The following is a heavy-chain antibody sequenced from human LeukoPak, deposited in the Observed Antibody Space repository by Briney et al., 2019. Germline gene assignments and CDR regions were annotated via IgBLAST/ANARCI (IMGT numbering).Heavy chain of an antibody. CDR1: GFTFSSYA. D-gene: IGHD3-3*01. J-gene: IGHJ4*02. CDR3: ARAGGPYYDFWSGYYDY. CDR2: ISYDGSNK. Sequence: GGSLRLSCAASGFTFSSYAMHWVRQAPGKGLEWVAVISYDGSNKYYADPVKGRFTISRDNSKNTLYLQMNSLRAEDTAVYYCARAGGPYYDFWSGYYDYWGQGTLVTVSS. V-gene: IGHV3-30*01.